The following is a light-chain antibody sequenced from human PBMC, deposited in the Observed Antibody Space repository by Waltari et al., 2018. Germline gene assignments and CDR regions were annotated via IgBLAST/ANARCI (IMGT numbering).Light chain of an antibody. J-gene: IGLJ2*01. V-gene: IGLV2-11*01. Sequence: QAALTQPPSMSGSPGQSVTISCPGTSSDIGGYNRVSWYQQHPGNAPKPMIYEVSQRPSAVSDRFSGSKSGNTASLTISGLQAKEEADYYCSSYAGSNTLVFGGGTRLTVL. CDR1: SSDIGGYNR. CDR2: EVS. CDR3: SSYAGSNTLV.